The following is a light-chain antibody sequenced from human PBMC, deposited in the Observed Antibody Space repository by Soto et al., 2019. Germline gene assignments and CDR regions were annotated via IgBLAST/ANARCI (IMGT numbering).Light chain of an antibody. CDR3: QQYNSYPIT. CDR1: QGIRND. CDR2: DAS. Sequence: AVQVSQSPWSLSPSVGERVTITCRASQGIRNDLGWYQQKPGKAPKLLIYDASNLESGVPSRFSGSGSGTESTLTISSLQPDDFATYYCQQYNSYPITFGEGTRL. V-gene: IGKV1-13*02. J-gene: IGKJ5*01.